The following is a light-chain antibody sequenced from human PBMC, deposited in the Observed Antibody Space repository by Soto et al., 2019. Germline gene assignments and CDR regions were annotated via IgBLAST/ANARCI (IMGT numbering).Light chain of an antibody. V-gene: IGKV3-20*01. Sequence: EIVLTQSPGTLSLSPWERATLSWRAGQNVGSNYLAWYQQKPGQAPRILIYGASSRATGIPDRFSGSGSGTDFSLTISRLEPEDFATDDCQQYNSYSEAFGQGTKVDIK. J-gene: IGKJ1*01. CDR3: QQYNSYSEA. CDR2: GAS. CDR1: QNVGSNY.